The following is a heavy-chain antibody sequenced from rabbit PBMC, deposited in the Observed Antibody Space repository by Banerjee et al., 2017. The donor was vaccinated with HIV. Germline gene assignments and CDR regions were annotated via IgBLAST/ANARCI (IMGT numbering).Heavy chain of an antibody. CDR3: ARGNDYAGDGYAL. CDR1: GFDFSRYYM. V-gene: IGHV1S45*01. D-gene: IGHD3-3*01. J-gene: IGHJ4*01. Sequence: QEQLKESGGGLVQPGGSLKLSCKASGFDFSRYYMSWVRQAPGKGLEWIGCIKTTSGSTYYATWAKGRFTISKTSSTTVTLQMTSLTAADTATYFCARGNDYAGDGYALWGPGTLVTVS. CDR2: IKTTSGST.